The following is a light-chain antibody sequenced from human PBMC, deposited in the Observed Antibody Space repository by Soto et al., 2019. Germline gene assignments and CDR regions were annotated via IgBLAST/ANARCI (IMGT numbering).Light chain of an antibody. Sequence: QSVLTQPASVSGSPGQSITISCTGTSSDVGGYNYVSWYQQHPGKAPKLMIYEVSNRPSGVSNRFSGSTSGNTASLTISGLQAEDEADYYCSSYTSSSIVFGTGTKLTVL. CDR3: SSYTSSSIV. CDR2: EVS. V-gene: IGLV2-14*01. J-gene: IGLJ6*01. CDR1: SSDVGGYNY.